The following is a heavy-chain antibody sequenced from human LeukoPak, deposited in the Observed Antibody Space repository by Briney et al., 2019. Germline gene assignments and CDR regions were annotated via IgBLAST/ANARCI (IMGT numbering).Heavy chain of an antibody. CDR3: AREGYDSSYYYYLDY. CDR2: IYGGST. J-gene: IGHJ4*02. D-gene: IGHD3-22*01. CDR1: GGSISSGDYY. V-gene: IGHV4-31*03. Sequence: PSQTLSLTCTVSGGSISSGDYYWSWIRQHPGKGLEWIGNIYGGSTYYNPSLKSRVTISVDTSKSQFSLKLSSVTAADTAVYYCAREGYDSSYYYYLDYWGQGTLVTVSS.